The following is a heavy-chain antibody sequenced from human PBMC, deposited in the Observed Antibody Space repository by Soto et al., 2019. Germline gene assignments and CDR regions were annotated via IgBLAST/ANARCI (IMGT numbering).Heavy chain of an antibody. V-gene: IGHV4-39*01. Sequence: SETLSLTCTVSGGSISSSSYYWGWIRQPPGKGLEWIGSIYYSGSTYYNPSLKSRVTISVDTSKNQFSLKLSSVTAADTAVYYCARQAPARYYYYGMDVWGQGTTVTVSS. CDR3: ARQAPARYYYYGMDV. J-gene: IGHJ6*02. CDR1: GGSISSSSYY. CDR2: IYYSGST.